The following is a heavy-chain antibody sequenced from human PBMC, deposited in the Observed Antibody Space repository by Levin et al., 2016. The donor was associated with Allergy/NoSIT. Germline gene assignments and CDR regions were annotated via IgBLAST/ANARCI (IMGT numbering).Heavy chain of an antibody. V-gene: IGHV4-34*01. D-gene: IGHD3-10*01. CDR3: ARGGPTMVRGVIGLDQLNKFDY. CDR2: INHSGST. J-gene: IGHJ4*02. Sequence: WIRQPPGKGLEWIGEINHSGSTNYNPSLKSRVTISVDTSKNQFSLKLSSVTAADTAVYYCARGGPTMVRGVIGLDQLNKFDYWGQGTLVTVSS.